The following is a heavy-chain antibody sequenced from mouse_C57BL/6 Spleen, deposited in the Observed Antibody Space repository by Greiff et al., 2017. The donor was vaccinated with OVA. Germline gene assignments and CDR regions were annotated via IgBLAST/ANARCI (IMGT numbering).Heavy chain of an antibody. J-gene: IGHJ4*01. Sequence: VQLQQSGAELVKPGASVKISCKASGYAFSSYWMNWVKRRPGKGLEWIGQIYPGDGDTNYNGKFKGKATLTADKSSSTAYMQLSSLTSEDSAVYFCARSNGGYAMDYWGQGTSVTVSS. V-gene: IGHV1-80*01. CDR1: GYAFSSYW. CDR3: ARSNGGYAMDY. D-gene: IGHD1-1*01. CDR2: IYPGDGDT.